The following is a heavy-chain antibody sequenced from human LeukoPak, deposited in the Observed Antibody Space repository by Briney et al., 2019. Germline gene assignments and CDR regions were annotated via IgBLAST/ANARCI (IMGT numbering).Heavy chain of an antibody. D-gene: IGHD3-10*01. CDR2: INNDGST. V-gene: IGHV3-74*01. CDR3: ARDYYGSIDL. J-gene: IGHJ1*01. Sequence: GGSLRLSCVASGFTFGKYWMHWVRRAPGKELVCISRINNDGSTVYADSVAGRFTIYRHNARDTLYLQTNSLRVEDTAVYYCARDYYGSIDLWGQGTLVTVSS. CDR1: GFTFGKYW.